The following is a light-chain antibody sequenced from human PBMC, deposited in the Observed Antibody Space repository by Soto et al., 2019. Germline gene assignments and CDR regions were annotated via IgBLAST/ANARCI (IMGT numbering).Light chain of an antibody. V-gene: IGLV2-23*02. J-gene: IGLJ1*01. CDR2: EVS. CDR3: CSYAGSSPPYF. CDR1: SSDVGSYNL. Sequence: QSALTQPASVSGSPGQSITISCTGTSSDVGSYNLVSWYQQHPGKAPKLMIYEVSKRPSGVSNRFSGSKSGNTASLTISGLQAEDEADYSCCSYAGSSPPYFFGTGTKVTVL.